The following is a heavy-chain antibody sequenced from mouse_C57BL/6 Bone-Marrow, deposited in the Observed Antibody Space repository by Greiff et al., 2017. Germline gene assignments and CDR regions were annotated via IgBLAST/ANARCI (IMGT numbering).Heavy chain of an antibody. J-gene: IGHJ3*01. Sequence: VQLQQSGAELVKPGASVKLSCTASGFNITDYYMNWVKQRTEKGLEWIGRIDPEDGETKYATKLQGKATITADTSSSTAYLQLSSLTSEYTAVYYCASRGYCYHFAYGGQGTLVTVSS. D-gene: IGHD2-12*01. CDR3: ASRGYCYHFAY. V-gene: IGHV14-2*01. CDR1: GFNITDYY. CDR2: IDPEDGET.